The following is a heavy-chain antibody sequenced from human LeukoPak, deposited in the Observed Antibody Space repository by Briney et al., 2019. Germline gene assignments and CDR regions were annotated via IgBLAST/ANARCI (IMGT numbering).Heavy chain of an antibody. J-gene: IGHJ4*02. CDR1: GCTFSNAL. Sequence: PGGSLRLSCAASGCTFSNALMTWVGQAPGKGREWVAVIWYDGSNKYYADSVKGRFTISRDNSKNTLYLQMKSLRAEDTAVYYCARDGSSGWYWVDYWGQGTLVTVSS. CDR3: ARDGSSGWYWVDY. CDR2: IWYDGSNK. D-gene: IGHD6-19*01. V-gene: IGHV3-33*08.